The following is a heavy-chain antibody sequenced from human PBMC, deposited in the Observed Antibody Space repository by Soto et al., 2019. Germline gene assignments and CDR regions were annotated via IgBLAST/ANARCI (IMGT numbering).Heavy chain of an antibody. Sequence: QITLKESGPTLVKPTQTLTLTCTFSGFSLSASGVGVGWIRQPPGKALEWLAIIYWDDAKHYSPSLKSSLTSTKDTSKNQVVLTMTQMDPVETATYYWAHKGGGDRILDYWGQGTLVTVSS. CDR3: AHKGGGDRILDY. CDR2: IYWDDAK. J-gene: IGHJ4*02. CDR1: GFSLSASGVG. V-gene: IGHV2-5*02. D-gene: IGHD3-16*01.